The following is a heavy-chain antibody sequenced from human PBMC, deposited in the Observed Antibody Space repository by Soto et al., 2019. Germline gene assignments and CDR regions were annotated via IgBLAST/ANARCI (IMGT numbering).Heavy chain of an antibody. V-gene: IGHV1-69*13. CDR1: GDTFSTYS. D-gene: IGHD6-13*01. CDR3: AITKREVIAAAVTDRYGMDV. J-gene: IGHJ6*02. CDR2: IIPRSAKS. Sequence: GASVKVSCKASGDTFSTYSITWMRQAPGRGLEWVGGIIPRSAKSNYAQKFEGRVTITADESTSTAYMELSSLRSEDTAVYYCAITKREVIAAAVTDRYGMDVWGQGTTVTVSS.